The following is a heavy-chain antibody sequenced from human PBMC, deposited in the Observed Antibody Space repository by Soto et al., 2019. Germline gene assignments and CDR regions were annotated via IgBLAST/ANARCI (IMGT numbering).Heavy chain of an antibody. D-gene: IGHD2-15*01. CDR3: AKRKLEGQYCKRPTRSPLAY. Sequence: GGSLRLSCAASGFTFGSYAMSWVRQAPGKGLEWVSGISGSGDSTYYADSVKGRFTISRDDSKNTLYLQMNSLRGEDTAVYYWAKRKLEGQYCKRPTRSPLAYWAKGTLVPVSP. CDR1: GFTFGSYA. J-gene: IGHJ4*02. V-gene: IGHV3-23*01. CDR2: ISGSGDST.